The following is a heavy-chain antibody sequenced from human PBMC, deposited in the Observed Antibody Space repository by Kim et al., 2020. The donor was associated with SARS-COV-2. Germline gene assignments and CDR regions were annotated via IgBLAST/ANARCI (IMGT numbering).Heavy chain of an antibody. D-gene: IGHD3-22*01. Sequence: SQTLSLTCTVSGGSISSSSYYWGWIRQPPGKGLEWIGSIYYSGSTYYNPSLKSRVTISVDTSKNQFSLKLSSVTAADTAVYYCARLVGYYYDSSGYTSPYYFDYWGQGTLVTVSS. CDR1: GGSISSSSYY. J-gene: IGHJ4*02. CDR3: ARLVGYYYDSSGYTSPYYFDY. V-gene: IGHV4-39*01. CDR2: IYYSGST.